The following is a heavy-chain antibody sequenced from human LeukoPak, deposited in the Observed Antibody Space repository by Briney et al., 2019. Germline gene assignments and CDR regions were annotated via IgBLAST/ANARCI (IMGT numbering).Heavy chain of an antibody. CDR3: ARDSAYDTFDI. J-gene: IGHJ3*02. CDR2: IKEDGGEE. CDR1: GFTFSMSW. Sequence: PGGSLRLSCAASGFTFSMSWMAWVRQAPGKGLEWVANIKEDGGEENYVDSVKGRFTISRDNARNSLYLQLNSLRVEDTAVYYCARDSAYDTFDIWGQGTMVTVSS. D-gene: IGHD5-12*01. V-gene: IGHV3-7*01.